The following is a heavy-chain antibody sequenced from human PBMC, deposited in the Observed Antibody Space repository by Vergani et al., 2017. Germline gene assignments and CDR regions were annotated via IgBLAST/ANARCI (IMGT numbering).Heavy chain of an antibody. CDR3: AGPQGTSAYYYGGFDY. J-gene: IGHJ4*02. CDR1: GFTFNRYG. D-gene: IGHD3-22*01. CDR2: ISSDGGST. Sequence: QVQLVQSGGGVVQPGGSLRLSCVASGFTFNRYGMQWVRQAPGKGLEWVSTISSDGGSTYYADSVKGRFTISRDNSKNTLSLQMNSLTAEDTAIYYCAGPQGTSAYYYGGFDYWGQGILVTVSS. V-gene: IGHV3-NL1*01.